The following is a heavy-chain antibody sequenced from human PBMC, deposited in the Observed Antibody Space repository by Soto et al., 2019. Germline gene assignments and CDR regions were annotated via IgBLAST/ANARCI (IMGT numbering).Heavy chain of an antibody. CDR2: ISYDGSNK. CDR1: GFTFSSYG. CDR3: AKDRSDYFDY. J-gene: IGHJ4*02. V-gene: IGHV3-30*18. Sequence: PGGSLRLSCAASGFTFSSYGMHWVRQAPGKGLEWVAVISYDGSNKYYADSVKGRFTISRDNSKNTLYLQMNSLRAEDTAVYYCAKDRSDYFDYWGQGTLVTVSS.